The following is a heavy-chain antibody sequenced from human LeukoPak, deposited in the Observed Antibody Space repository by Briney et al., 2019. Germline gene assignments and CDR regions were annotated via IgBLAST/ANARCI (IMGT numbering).Heavy chain of an antibody. CDR1: GYTFTGYY. CDR2: INPNSGGT. CDR3: ARGSLRSLDTAMAPVGY. Sequence: ASVKVSCKASGYTFTGYYMHWVRQAPGQGLEWMGRINPNSGGTNYAQKFQGRVTITRDTSISTAYMELSRLSSDDTAVYYCARGSLRSLDTAMAPVGYWGQGTLVTVSS. D-gene: IGHD5-18*01. V-gene: IGHV1-2*06. J-gene: IGHJ4*02.